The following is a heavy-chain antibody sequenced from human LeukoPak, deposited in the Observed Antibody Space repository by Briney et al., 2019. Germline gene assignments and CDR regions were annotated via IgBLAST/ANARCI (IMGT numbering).Heavy chain of an antibody. V-gene: IGHV1-2*02. J-gene: IGHJ6*03. CDR2: INPNSGGT. CDR1: GYTFTGYY. Sequence: ASVKVSCKASGYTFTGYYMHWVRQAPGQGLEWMGWINPNSGGTNYAQKFQGRVTMTRDTSISTAYMELSRLRSDDTAVYYCARDCEGYCSGGSRYCMDVWGKGTTATISS. CDR3: ARDCEGYCSGGSRYCMDV. D-gene: IGHD2-15*01.